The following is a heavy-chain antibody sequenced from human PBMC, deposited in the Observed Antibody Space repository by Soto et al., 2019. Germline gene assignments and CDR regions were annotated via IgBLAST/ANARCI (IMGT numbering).Heavy chain of an antibody. CDR1: GDSISSYY. V-gene: IGHV4-59*01. Sequence: QVQLQESGPGLVKPSETLSLTCAVSGDSISSYYCMWIRQPPGKGLESIGYLYYGRSANYNPSLQSRVTLSVDTSTKQCSLTLSSMTAADTAVYYCALRSMAVVPEYWGQGTLVTVSS. CDR2: LYYGRSA. D-gene: IGHD3-22*01. J-gene: IGHJ4*02. CDR3: ALRSMAVVPEY.